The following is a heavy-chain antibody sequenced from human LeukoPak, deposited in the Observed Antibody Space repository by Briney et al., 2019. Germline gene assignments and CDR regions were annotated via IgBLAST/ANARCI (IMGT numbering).Heavy chain of an antibody. J-gene: IGHJ6*03. V-gene: IGHV4-59*11. CDR3: ARGAYYYDTSGLEDSYYMDV. Sequence: SETLSLTCTVSGGSITSHYWSWIRQPPGKGLEWIGYIYYSGSTNYNPSLKSRVTMSVDTSKNQVSLKLTSVTAADTAVYYCARGAYYYDTSGLEDSYYMDVWGTGTTVTVS. CDR1: GGSITSHY. D-gene: IGHD3-22*01. CDR2: IYYSGST.